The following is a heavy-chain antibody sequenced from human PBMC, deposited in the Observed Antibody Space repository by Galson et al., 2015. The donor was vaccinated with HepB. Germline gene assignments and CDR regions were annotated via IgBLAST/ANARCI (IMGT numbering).Heavy chain of an antibody. CDR3: AREIKGRWYHFEY. CDR1: GFDFSLYG. CDR2: IWFDGSNE. Sequence: SLRLSCAASGFDFSLYGMNWVRQAPGKGLEWVAVIWFDGSNEDYVDSVKGRFTISRDNSQKTLYLQMNSLRAEDTAVYYCAREIKGRWYHFEYWGQGALVTVSS. V-gene: IGHV3-33*01. D-gene: IGHD2-2*01. J-gene: IGHJ4*02.